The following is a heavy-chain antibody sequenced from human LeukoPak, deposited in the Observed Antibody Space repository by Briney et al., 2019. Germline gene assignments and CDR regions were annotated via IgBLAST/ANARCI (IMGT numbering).Heavy chain of an antibody. J-gene: IGHJ6*02. CDR3: ARDGGGYGSGYYGMDV. D-gene: IGHD2-15*01. Sequence: GGSLRLSCAASGFTFSSYAMSWVRQAPGKGLEWVAVISYDGSNKYYADSVKGRFTISRDNSKNTLYLQMNSLRAEDTAVYYCARDGGGYGSGYYGMDVWGQGTTVTVSS. CDR2: ISYDGSNK. CDR1: GFTFSSYA. V-gene: IGHV3-30-3*01.